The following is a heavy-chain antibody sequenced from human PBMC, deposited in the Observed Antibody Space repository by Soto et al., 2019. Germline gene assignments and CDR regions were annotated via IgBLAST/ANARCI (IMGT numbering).Heavy chain of an antibody. CDR3: ASGGAGSGPFTWELPDH. D-gene: IGHD1-26*01. CDR2: ITPFSGDV. CDR1: GNTFSYRY. Sequence: QMQLVQSGAEVKKTGSSVTVSCKALGNTFSYRYLHWVRQAPGRALEWMGWITPFSGDVHYAQKFQERVTLTRDRSVNTGYMRMTSLRAEDTAIYFCASGGAGSGPFTWELPDHWGQGTLVTVSS. J-gene: IGHJ4*02. V-gene: IGHV1-45*02.